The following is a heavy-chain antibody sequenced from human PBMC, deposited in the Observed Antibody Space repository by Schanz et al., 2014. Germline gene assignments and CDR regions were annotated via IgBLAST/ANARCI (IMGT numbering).Heavy chain of an antibody. V-gene: IGHV3-74*02. CDR1: GFTFSSYW. CDR2: INWSDGGST. CDR3: ARKVVATIGGYYDN. J-gene: IGHJ4*02. D-gene: IGHD5-12*01. Sequence: EVQLVESGGGLVQPGGSLRLSCAASGFTFSSYWMHWVRQVPGKGLVWVSRINWSDGGSTGYADSVRGRFTISRDNAKNSLYLEMNSLRAEDTALYYCARKVVATIGGYYDNWGQGTLVIVSS.